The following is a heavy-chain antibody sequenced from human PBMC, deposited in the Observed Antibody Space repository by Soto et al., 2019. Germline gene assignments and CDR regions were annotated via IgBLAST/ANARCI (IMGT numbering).Heavy chain of an antibody. D-gene: IGHD3-22*01. J-gene: IGHJ4*02. V-gene: IGHV4-61*01. CDR3: ARGEYYYDSSGYYYWSHYGY. Sequence: PSETLSLTCTVSGGSVSSGSYYWSWIRQPPGKGLEWIWYIYYSGSTNYNPSLKSRVTISVDTSKNQFSLKLSSVTAADTAVYYCARGEYYYDSSGYYYWSHYGYWGKGTLVTVSS. CDR1: GGSVSSGSYY. CDR2: IYYSGST.